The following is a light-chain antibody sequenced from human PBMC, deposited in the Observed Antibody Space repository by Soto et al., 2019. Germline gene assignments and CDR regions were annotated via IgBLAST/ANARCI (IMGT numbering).Light chain of an antibody. CDR1: QSVSSY. V-gene: IGKV3-11*01. CDR2: DAS. J-gene: IGKJ2*01. Sequence: EIVLTQSPATLSLSPGERATLSCRASQSVSSYLAWYQQKPGQAPRLLNYDASNRATGIPARYSGSESQTDFTLAISSREPEDFVVYYCEQRSNCPSMYTVGQGTKLEIK. CDR3: EQRSNCPSMYT.